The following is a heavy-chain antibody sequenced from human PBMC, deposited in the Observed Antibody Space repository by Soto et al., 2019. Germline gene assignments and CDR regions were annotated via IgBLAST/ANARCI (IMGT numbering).Heavy chain of an antibody. CDR1: GFTFSSYS. Sequence: GGSLRLSCAASGFTFSSYSMDWVRQDTGKGLEWVSYISSSSSTIYYADSVKGRFTISRDNAKNSLYLQMNSLRDEDTAVYYCARDLTDDYGDYIYYYYYGMDVWGQGTTVTVSS. V-gene: IGHV3-48*02. J-gene: IGHJ6*02. CDR3: ARDLTDDYGDYIYYYYYGMDV. CDR2: ISSSSSTI. D-gene: IGHD4-17*01.